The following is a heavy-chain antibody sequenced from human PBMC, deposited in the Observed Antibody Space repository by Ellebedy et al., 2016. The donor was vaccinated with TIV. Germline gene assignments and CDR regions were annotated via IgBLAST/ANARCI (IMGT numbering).Heavy chain of an antibody. D-gene: IGHD6-6*01. J-gene: IGHJ4*02. CDR1: GFTFSSSA. V-gene: IGHV1-58*01. Sequence: ASVKVSCKASGFTFSSSAVQWVRQARGQPLEWIGWIVLGSGNTNYAPKFQERVTITRDESTSTASMELSSLKSEETGVYYCAADPEYSSSSWFDYWGQGTLVTVSS. CDR2: IVLGSGNT. CDR3: AADPEYSSSSWFDY.